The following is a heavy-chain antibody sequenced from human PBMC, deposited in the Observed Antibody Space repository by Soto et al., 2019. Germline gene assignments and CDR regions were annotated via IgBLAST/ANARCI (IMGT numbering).Heavy chain of an antibody. D-gene: IGHD3-10*01. CDR3: AREWIGEGIDY. CDR2: IIPILGIA. V-gene: IGHV1-69*08. J-gene: IGHJ4*02. CDR1: GGTFSSYT. Sequence: QVQLVQSGAEVKKPGSSVKASCKASGGTFSSYTISWVRQAPGQGLEWMGRIIPILGIANYAQKFQGRVTITADKSTSTAYMELSSLRSEDTAVYYCAREWIGEGIDYWGQGTLVTVSS.